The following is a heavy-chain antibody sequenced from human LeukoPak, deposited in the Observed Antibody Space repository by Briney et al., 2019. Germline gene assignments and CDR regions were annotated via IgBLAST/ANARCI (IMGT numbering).Heavy chain of an antibody. CDR2: IYTSGST. V-gene: IGHV4-61*09. CDR1: GGSISSGSYY. J-gene: IGHJ6*02. Sequence: SETLSLTCTVSGGSISSGSYYWSWIRQPAGKGLGWIGHIYTSGSTNYNPSLKSRATISVGTSKNQFSLKLSSVTAADTAVYYCARVPGYCSGGSCYYYYDMDVWGQGTTVTVSS. CDR3: ARVPGYCSGGSCYYYYDMDV. D-gene: IGHD2-15*01.